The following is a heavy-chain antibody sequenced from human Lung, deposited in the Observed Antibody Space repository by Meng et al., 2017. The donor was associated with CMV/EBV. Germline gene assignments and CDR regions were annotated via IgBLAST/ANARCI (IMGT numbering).Heavy chain of an antibody. CDR2: TYWDDDK. J-gene: IGHJ5*02. CDR3: ALFTRSWFDP. Sequence: HIPLKKPGPTLVKPTQTLTLPCTFSGFSLSTSEVGVGWIRQPPGKALEWLAVTYWDDDKRYSPSLKSRLTITKDTSKNQVVLTLTNMDPVDTATYYCALFTRSWFDPWGQGTLVTVSS. D-gene: IGHD2-2*01. CDR1: GFSLSTSEVG. V-gene: IGHV2-5*02.